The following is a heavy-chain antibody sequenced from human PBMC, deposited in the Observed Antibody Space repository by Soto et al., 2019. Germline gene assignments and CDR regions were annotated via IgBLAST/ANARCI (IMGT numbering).Heavy chain of an antibody. V-gene: IGHV3-66*01. CDR3: AGGNAIYNDY. Sequence: EVQLVESGGGLVQPGGGLRLPCAAFGFTVRGNYMSLGRQAPGKGLGWGSVIYSGGSTYYADSVKGRFTISRDNSKNTLYLQMNSLRAEDTAVYYCAGGNAIYNDYWGQGTLVTVSS. CDR1: GFTVRGNY. D-gene: IGHD1-1*01. CDR2: IYSGGST. J-gene: IGHJ4*02.